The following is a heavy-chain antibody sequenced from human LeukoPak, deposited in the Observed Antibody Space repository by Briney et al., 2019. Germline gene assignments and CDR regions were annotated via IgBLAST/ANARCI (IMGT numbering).Heavy chain of an antibody. CDR3: ARDGAANWFDP. V-gene: IGHV4-4*07. J-gene: IGHJ5*02. D-gene: IGHD6-25*01. CDR1: GGSISSYY. CDR2: IYTSGST. Sequence: SETLSLTCAVSGGSISSYYWSWIRQPAGEGLEWIGRIYTSGSTNYNPSLKSRVTMSVDTSKNQFSLKLSSVTAADTAVYYCARDGAANWFDPWGQGTLVTVSS.